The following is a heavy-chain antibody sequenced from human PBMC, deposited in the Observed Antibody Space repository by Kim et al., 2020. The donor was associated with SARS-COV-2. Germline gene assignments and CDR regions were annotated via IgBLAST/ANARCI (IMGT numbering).Heavy chain of an antibody. CDR2: INTGSSRF. CDR1: GSTFSTYD. Sequence: GGSLRLSCIGSGSTFSTYDMNWVRQAPGKGLEWVSYINTGSSRFYYADSVKGRFIISRDNGKNSLYLQMNSLRDEDTAVYYCVRRADGSSMTKADYWGQGTLVTVSS. CDR3: VRRADGSSMTKADY. V-gene: IGHV3-48*02. D-gene: IGHD2-15*01. J-gene: IGHJ4*02.